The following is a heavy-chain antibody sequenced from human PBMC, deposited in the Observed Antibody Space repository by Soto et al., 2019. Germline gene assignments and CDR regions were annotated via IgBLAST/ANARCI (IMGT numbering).Heavy chain of an antibody. CDR3: ARPPFPGCINGVCYPCDH. D-gene: IGHD2-8*01. V-gene: IGHV1-46*01. CDR2: INPSGGST. CDR1: GYTFTHYY. J-gene: IGHJ4*02. Sequence: QVQLVQSGAEVKKPGASVKVSCKASGYTFTHYYIHWVRQAPGQGLEWMGMINPSGGSTDYAQKCQGRVTMTTDTSTTTVYMELSSLRSDDTAVYYCARPPFPGCINGVCYPCDHWGQGTLVTVSS.